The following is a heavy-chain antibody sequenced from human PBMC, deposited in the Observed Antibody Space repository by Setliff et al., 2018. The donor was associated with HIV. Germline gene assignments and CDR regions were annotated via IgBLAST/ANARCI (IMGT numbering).Heavy chain of an antibody. J-gene: IGHJ6*02. CDR2: TYTSGST. CDR3: ARDPGGMDV. CDR1: GGSISSYY. D-gene: IGHD3-10*01. Sequence: SETLSLTCTVSGGSISSYYWSWIRQSPGKGLEWIGYTYTSGSTNYNHNPSLKSRLTISIDTSKNRFSLKLKSVTAADTAVYYCARDPGGMDVWGQGTTVTVSS. V-gene: IGHV4-4*09.